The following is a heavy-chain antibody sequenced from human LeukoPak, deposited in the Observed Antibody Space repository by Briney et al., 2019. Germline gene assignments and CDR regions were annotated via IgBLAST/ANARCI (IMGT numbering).Heavy chain of an antibody. CDR3: AREGGYYGSPHPNWFDP. D-gene: IGHD3-10*01. CDR2: ISYSASAT. Sequence: SYISYSASATYYADSVKGRFTISRDNAKNSLYLQMNSLRAEDTAVYYCAREGGYYGSPHPNWFDPWGQGTLVTVSS. V-gene: IGHV3-48*03. J-gene: IGHJ5*02.